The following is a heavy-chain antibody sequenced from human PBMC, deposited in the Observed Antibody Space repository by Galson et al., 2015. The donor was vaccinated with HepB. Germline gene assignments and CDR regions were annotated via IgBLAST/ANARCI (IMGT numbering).Heavy chain of an antibody. CDR2: ITPSGDNT. V-gene: IGHV3-23*01. CDR1: GFTFSYYA. Sequence: SLRLSCAASGFTFSYYAMSWVRQAQGKGLEWISAITPSGDNTYYADSMKGRFTISRDNSRNTLFLQMNSLRAGDTAIYFCAKVFPEKTDGWYRQALYYFDSWGQGTRVTVSS. CDR3: AKVFPEKTDGWYRQALYYFDS. J-gene: IGHJ4*02. D-gene: IGHD6-19*01.